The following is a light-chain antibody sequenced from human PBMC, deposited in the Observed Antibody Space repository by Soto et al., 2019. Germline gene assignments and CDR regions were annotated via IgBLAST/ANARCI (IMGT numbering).Light chain of an antibody. CDR1: QNISSR. Sequence: EIVMTQSPATLSVSPGGRATLSCRASQNISSRLAWYQQKPGQAPRLLIYAASTRASDMPARFSGSGSGTAFTLSISSLLSEDFAVYYCQQYDDWPFTFGQGTKLEVK. J-gene: IGKJ2*01. V-gene: IGKV3D-15*01. CDR2: AAS. CDR3: QQYDDWPFT.